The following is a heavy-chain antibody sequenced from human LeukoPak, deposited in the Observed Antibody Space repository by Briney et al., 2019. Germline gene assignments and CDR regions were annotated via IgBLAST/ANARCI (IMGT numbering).Heavy chain of an antibody. CDR3: AKRGVVIRVILVGFHKEAYYFDS. J-gene: IGHJ4*02. Sequence: GGSLRLSCVASGLTFSDTNLAWIRQAPGKGLEWISYIRRVPTDLYYADSVKGRFTITRDNAKNSLYLQMNSLRAEDTAVYFCAKRGVVIRVILVGFHKEAYYFDSWGQGALVTVSS. CDR2: IRRVPTDL. D-gene: IGHD3-22*01. V-gene: IGHV3-11*01. CDR1: GLTFSDTN.